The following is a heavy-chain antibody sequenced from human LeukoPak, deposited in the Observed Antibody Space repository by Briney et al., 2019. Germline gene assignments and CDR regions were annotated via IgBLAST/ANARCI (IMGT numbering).Heavy chain of an antibody. CDR3: ARAYGWNVTLGFDI. D-gene: IGHD2-8*02. V-gene: IGHV1-2*02. CDR2: INPNSGGT. J-gene: IGHJ3*02. CDR1: GYTFTGYY. Sequence: GASVTVSCKASGYTFTGYYMHWVRQAPGQGLEWMGWINPNSGGTNYAQKFQGRVIMTRDTSISTAYMELSRLRSDDTAVYYCARAYGWNVTLGFDIWGQGTMVTVSS.